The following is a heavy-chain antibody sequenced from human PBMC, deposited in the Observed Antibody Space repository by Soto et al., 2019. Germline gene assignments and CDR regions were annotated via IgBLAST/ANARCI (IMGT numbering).Heavy chain of an antibody. Sequence: PGGSLRLSCAASGFTFSDYYMSWIRQAPGKGLEWVSYISSSGSTIYYADSVKGRFTISRDNAKNSLYLQMNSLRAEDTAVYYFTRSPYYYGSGSYLDYWGQGTLVTVSS. D-gene: IGHD3-10*01. CDR3: TRSPYYYGSGSYLDY. J-gene: IGHJ4*02. CDR2: ISSSGSTI. V-gene: IGHV3-11*01. CDR1: GFTFSDYY.